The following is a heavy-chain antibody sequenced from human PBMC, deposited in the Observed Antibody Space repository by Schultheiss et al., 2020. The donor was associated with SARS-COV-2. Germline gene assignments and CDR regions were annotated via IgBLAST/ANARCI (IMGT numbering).Heavy chain of an antibody. V-gene: IGHV4-34*09. CDR1: GGSFSGYY. D-gene: IGHD3-22*01. CDR3: ARRYYEYGMDV. Sequence: SQTLSLTCAVYGGSFSGYYWSWIRQPPGKGLEWIGEINHSGSTNYNPSLKSRVTISVDTSKNQFSLKLSSVTAADTAVYYCARRYYEYGMDVWGQGTTVTVSS. J-gene: IGHJ6*02. CDR2: INHSGST.